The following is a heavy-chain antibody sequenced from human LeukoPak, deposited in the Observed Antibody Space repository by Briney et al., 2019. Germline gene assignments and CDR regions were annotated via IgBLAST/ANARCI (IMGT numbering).Heavy chain of an antibody. Sequence: VASVKVSCKASGGTFSSYAINWVRQAPGQGLEWMGGIIPIFGTANYAQKFQGRVTINTDESTSTAYMELSSLRSEDTAVYYCARDGDCSGGSCPEYFQHWGQGTLVTVSS. CDR2: IIPIFGTA. CDR1: GGTFSSYA. V-gene: IGHV1-69*05. J-gene: IGHJ1*01. CDR3: ARDGDCSGGSCPEYFQH. D-gene: IGHD2-15*01.